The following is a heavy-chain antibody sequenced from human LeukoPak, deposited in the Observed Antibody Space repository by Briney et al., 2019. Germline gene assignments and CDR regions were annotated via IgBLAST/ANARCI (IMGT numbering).Heavy chain of an antibody. Sequence: SVKVSCKASGGTFSSYAISWVRQAPGQGLEWMGGIIPIFGTANYAQKFQGRVTITTDESTSTAYMELSSLRSEDTAVYYCARGVTLVPPARDYYYYMDVWGKGTTVTVSS. CDR2: IIPIFGTA. V-gene: IGHV1-69*05. J-gene: IGHJ6*03. CDR1: GGTFSSYA. CDR3: ARGVTLVPPARDYYYYMDV. D-gene: IGHD2-8*02.